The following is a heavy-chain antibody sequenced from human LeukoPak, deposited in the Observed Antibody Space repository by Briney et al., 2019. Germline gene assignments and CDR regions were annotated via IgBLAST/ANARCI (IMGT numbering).Heavy chain of an antibody. CDR2: INHSGST. Sequence: SETLSLTCAVYGGSFSGYYWSWIRQPPGKGLEWIGEINHSGSTNYNPSLRSRVTISVDTSKNQFSLKLSSVTAADTAVYYCARGSGGYSGYDYVDYWGQGTLSPSPQ. V-gene: IGHV4-34*01. CDR1: GGSFSGYY. D-gene: IGHD5-12*01. CDR3: ARGSGGYSGYDYVDY. J-gene: IGHJ4*02.